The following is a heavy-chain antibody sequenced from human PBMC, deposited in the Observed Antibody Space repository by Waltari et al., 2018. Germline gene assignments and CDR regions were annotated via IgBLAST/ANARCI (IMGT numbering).Heavy chain of an antibody. Sequence: QVQLQQWGAGLLKPSETLSLTCAVYGGSFSGYYWSWIRQPPGKGLEWIGEINHSGSPNSSPSLKSRVTISVDTSKSQFSLKLSSVTAADAAVYYCARHVQRYYFGYWGQGTLVTVSS. J-gene: IGHJ4*02. V-gene: IGHV4-34*01. CDR3: ARHVQRYYFGY. CDR2: INHSGSP. CDR1: GGSFSGYY.